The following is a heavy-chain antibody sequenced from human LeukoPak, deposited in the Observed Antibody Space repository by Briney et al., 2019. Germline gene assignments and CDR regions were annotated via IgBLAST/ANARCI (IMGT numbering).Heavy chain of an antibody. V-gene: IGHV3-23*01. J-gene: IGHJ3*02. CDR2: ISGSGGST. CDR3: AKVGDLKSPVSLMGSAFDI. CDR1: GFTFSSYA. D-gene: IGHD2-8*01. Sequence: GGSLRLSCAASGFTFSSYAMSWVRQAPGKGLEWVSAISGSGGSTYYADSVKGRFTISRDNSKNTLYLQMNSLRAEDTAVYYCAKVGDLKSPVSLMGSAFDIWGQGTMITVSS.